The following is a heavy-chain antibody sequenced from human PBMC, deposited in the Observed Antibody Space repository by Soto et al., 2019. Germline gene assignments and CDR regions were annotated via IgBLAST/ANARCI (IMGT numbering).Heavy chain of an antibody. CDR1: GXTFTGYY. Sequence: GASVKVSCKASGXTFTGYYMHWVRQAPGQGLEWMGWINPNSGGTNYAQKFQGWVTMTRDTSISTAYMELSRLRSDDTAVYYCARVKGSSSWSSRAFDIWGQGTMVTVSS. J-gene: IGHJ3*02. CDR3: ARVKGSSSWSSRAFDI. V-gene: IGHV1-2*04. D-gene: IGHD6-13*01. CDR2: INPNSGGT.